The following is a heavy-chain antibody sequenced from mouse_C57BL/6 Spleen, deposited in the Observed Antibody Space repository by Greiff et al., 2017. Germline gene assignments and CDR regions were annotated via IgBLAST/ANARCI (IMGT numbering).Heavy chain of an antibody. CDR3: ARLDYSYFDY. V-gene: IGHV7-3*01. Sequence: EVKLVESGGGLVQPGGSLSLSCAASGFTLTDYYMSWVRQPPGKALEWLGFIRNKANGYTTEYSASVKGRFTISRDNSQRILYLQINALRAEDSATYYCARLDYSYFDYWGQGTSLTVSS. J-gene: IGHJ2*02. D-gene: IGHD1-1*01. CDR2: IRNKANGYTT. CDR1: GFTLTDYY.